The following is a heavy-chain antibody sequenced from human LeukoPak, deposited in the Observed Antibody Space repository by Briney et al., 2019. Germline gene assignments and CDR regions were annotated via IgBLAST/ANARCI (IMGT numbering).Heavy chain of an antibody. CDR2: IYIDGSI. J-gene: IGHJ4*02. D-gene: IGHD2-21*01. CDR3: ARIRGDWYFDY. V-gene: IGHV3-53*01. Sequence: GRSLRLSCAASGFTVSSNYMGWVRQAPGEGLEWVSAIYIDGSIYYADSVKGRFTISRDNSKNTLYLQMNSLRAEDTAVYYCARIRGDWYFDYWGQGTLVTVSS. CDR1: GFTVSSNY.